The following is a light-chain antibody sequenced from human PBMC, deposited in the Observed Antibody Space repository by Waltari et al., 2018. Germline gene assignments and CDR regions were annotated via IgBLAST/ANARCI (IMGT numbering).Light chain of an antibody. J-gene: IGLJ3*02. CDR2: DVS. CDR1: ATALGGYNY. Sequence: QSALTQPASVSGSPGQSMTISCTGTATALGGYNYVSWYQQRPGKAPKLIIFDVSSRPSGISNRFSGSKFGNTASLTISGLQPEDEADYYCCSFTSSSTWVFGGGTKLTVL. CDR3: CSFTSSSTWV. V-gene: IGLV2-14*01.